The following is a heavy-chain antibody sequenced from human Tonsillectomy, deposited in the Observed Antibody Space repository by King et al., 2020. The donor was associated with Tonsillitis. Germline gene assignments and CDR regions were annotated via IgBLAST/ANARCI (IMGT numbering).Heavy chain of an antibody. D-gene: IGHD2-21*02. V-gene: IGHV3-74*01. J-gene: IGHJ4*02. CDR3: ATGGDSGH. CDR2: INYDGSGT. CDR1: GFPFSTYR. Sequence: EVQLVESGGGLVQPGGSLRLSCVVSGFPFSTYRMHWVRQAPGRGLVAVSYINYDGSGTTYADSVKGRFTVSRDNAKSTLYLQMNSLRAEDTAVYYCATGGDSGHWGQGTLVTVSS.